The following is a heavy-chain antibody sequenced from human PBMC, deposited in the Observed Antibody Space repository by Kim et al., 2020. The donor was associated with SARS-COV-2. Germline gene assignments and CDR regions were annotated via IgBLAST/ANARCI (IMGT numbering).Heavy chain of an antibody. J-gene: IGHJ6*02. Sequence: ASVKVSCKASGYTFTSYYMHWVRQAPGQGLEWMEIINPSGGSTSYAQKFQGRVTMTRDTSTSTVYMELSSLRSEDTAVYYCAGEKRGYSYGYYYYGMDVWGQGTTVTVSS. CDR3: AGEKRGYSYGYYYYGMDV. V-gene: IGHV1-46*01. CDR1: GYTFTSYY. D-gene: IGHD5-18*01. CDR2: INPSGGST.